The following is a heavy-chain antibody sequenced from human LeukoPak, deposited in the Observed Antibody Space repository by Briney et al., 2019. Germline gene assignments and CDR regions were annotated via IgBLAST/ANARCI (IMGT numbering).Heavy chain of an antibody. CDR3: AKVPTQQLVDYYYYYGMDV. CDR1: GFTFSSYW. V-gene: IGHV3-23*01. Sequence: GGSLRLSCAASGFTFSSYWMSWVRQAPGKGLEWVSAISGSGGSTYYADSVKGRFTISRDNSKNTLYLQMNSLRAEDTAVYYCAKVPTQQLVDYYYYYGMDVWGQGTTVTVSS. CDR2: ISGSGGST. J-gene: IGHJ6*02. D-gene: IGHD6-13*01.